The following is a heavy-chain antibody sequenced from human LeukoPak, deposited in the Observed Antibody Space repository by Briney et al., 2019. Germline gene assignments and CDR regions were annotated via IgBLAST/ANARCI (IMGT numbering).Heavy chain of an antibody. CDR2: INPNSGGT. CDR1: GYTFTAYY. J-gene: IGHJ4*02. CDR3: ARRLTGVDY. D-gene: IGHD7-27*01. Sequence: GASVKVSCTASGYTFTAYYMNWVRQAPGQGLEWMGWINPNSGGTNYAQKFQGRVTMTRDTSISTVYMELDSLRSDDTAVYYCARRLTGVDYWGQGTQVTVSS. V-gene: IGHV1-2*02.